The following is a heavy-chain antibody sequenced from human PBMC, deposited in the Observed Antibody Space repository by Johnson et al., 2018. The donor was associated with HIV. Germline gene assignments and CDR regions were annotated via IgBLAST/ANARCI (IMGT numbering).Heavy chain of an antibody. J-gene: IGHJ3*02. CDR3: ARSEEWRGEGVYQI. D-gene: IGHD6-13*01. Sequence: VQLVESGGGLVQPGGSLRLSCAASGFTFSSYWMSWVRQAPGKGLEWVANIKQDGSEKYYVDSVKGRFTISRDNAKNTLYLQMNSRRAEDTAVYYCARSEEWRGEGVYQIWGQGTMVTVSS. CDR1: GFTFSSYW. V-gene: IGHV3-7*03. CDR2: IKQDGSEK.